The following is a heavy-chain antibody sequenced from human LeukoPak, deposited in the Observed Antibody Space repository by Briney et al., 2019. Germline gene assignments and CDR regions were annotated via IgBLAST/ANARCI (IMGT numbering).Heavy chain of an antibody. V-gene: IGHV4-4*07. CDR2: MRTSGNN. Sequence: SETLSLTCTVSDGSMTNYYWSWIRQPAGKGLEWIGRMRTSGNNNYNPSLASRVTMSVDTSKNQFSLKLSSVTAADTAVYYCARDSSGYYYGGRYDYWGQGTLVTVSS. CDR3: ARDSSGYYYGGRYDY. J-gene: IGHJ4*02. CDR1: DGSMTNYY. D-gene: IGHD3-22*01.